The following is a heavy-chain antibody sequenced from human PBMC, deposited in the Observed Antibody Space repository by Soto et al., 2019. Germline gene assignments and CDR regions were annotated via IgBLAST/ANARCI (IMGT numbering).Heavy chain of an antibody. V-gene: IGHV3-30*18. CDR1: GFTFTNYG. Sequence: GGSLRLSCAASGFTFTNYGMHWVRQAPGKGLEWVTVISYDGGHKYYADSVKGRFTISRDNSRTTLYLQMNSLRAEDTAVYYCAKGRPYDYLWGSSPVSHFDYWGQGTLVTVSS. D-gene: IGHD3-16*01. CDR3: AKGRPYDYLWGSSPVSHFDY. J-gene: IGHJ4*02. CDR2: ISYDGGHK.